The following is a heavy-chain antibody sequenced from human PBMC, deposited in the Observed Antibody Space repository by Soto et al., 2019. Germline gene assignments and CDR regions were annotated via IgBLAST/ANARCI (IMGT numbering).Heavy chain of an antibody. D-gene: IGHD3-10*01. CDR3: VRAEEVIRGVVSLAY. CDR2: ISAYYGST. V-gene: IGHV1-18*04. Sequence: QVQMVQSGAEVKKSGASVKVSCKASGYTFTDFGLSWVRQAPGQGREWMGWISAYYGSTNYAQKFRGRVTMTRDTLTETFYMELRTLRSDDTAIYYCVRAEEVIRGVVSLAYWGQGTLISVSS. J-gene: IGHJ4*02. CDR1: GYTFTDFG.